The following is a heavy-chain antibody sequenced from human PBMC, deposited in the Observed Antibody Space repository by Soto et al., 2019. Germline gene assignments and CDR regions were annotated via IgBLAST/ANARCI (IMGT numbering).Heavy chain of an antibody. CDR2: ISAYNGNT. V-gene: IGHV1-18*04. D-gene: IGHD3-3*01. Sequence: ASVKVSCKASGYTFTSYGISWVRQAPGQGLEWMGWISAYNGNTNYAQKLQGRVTMTTDTSTSTAYMELRSLRSDDTAVYYCARDRYDFWSGYYLYYYYGMDVWGQVTTVTVSS. CDR3: ARDRYDFWSGYYLYYYYGMDV. CDR1: GYTFTSYG. J-gene: IGHJ6*02.